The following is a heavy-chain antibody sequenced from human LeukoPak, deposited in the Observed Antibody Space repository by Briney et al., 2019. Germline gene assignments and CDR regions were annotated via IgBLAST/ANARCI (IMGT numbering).Heavy chain of an antibody. Sequence: GGSLRLSCAASGFTFSSYSMNWVRQAPGKGLEWVSYISSSSSTIYYADSVKGRFTISRDNAKNSLYLQMNSLRAEDTAVYYCARDLVVPAAPFDYWGQGTLVTVSS. CDR2: ISSSSSTI. V-gene: IGHV3-48*01. CDR3: ARDLVVPAAPFDY. J-gene: IGHJ4*02. CDR1: GFTFSSYS. D-gene: IGHD2-2*01.